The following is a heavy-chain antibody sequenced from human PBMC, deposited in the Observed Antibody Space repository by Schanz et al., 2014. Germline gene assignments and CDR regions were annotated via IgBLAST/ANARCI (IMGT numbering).Heavy chain of an antibody. CDR2: ISTSNGNT. CDR1: GYTFTSDS. CDR3: ARGYGDSPTDF. V-gene: IGHV1-18*04. J-gene: IGHJ4*02. Sequence: QVQLVQSGAEVKKPGASVKVSCKASGYTFTSDSMHWVRQAPGQGLEWMGWISTSNGNTNYIQKLQGRVTITADRSTSTAYMELSSLRSEDTAVYYCARGYGDSPTDFWGQGTLVTVSS. D-gene: IGHD4-17*01.